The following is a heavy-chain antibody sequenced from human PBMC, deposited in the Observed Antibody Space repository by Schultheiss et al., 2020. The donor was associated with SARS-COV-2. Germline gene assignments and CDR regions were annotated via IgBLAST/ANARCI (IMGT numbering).Heavy chain of an antibody. CDR2: ISGSGGST. D-gene: IGHD6-13*01. V-gene: IGHV3-53*01. Sequence: GGSLRLSCAASGFTVSSNYMSWVRQAPGKGLEWVSAISGSGGSTYYADSVKGRFTISRDNSKNTLYLQMNSLRAEDTAVYYCAREIAAAESAFDIWGQGTMVTVSS. CDR1: GFTVSSNY. J-gene: IGHJ3*02. CDR3: AREIAAAESAFDI.